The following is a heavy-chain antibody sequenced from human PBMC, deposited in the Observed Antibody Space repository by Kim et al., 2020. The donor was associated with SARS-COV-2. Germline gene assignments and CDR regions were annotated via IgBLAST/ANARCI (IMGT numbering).Heavy chain of an antibody. CDR2: VEYSGNT. CDR1: GGSMTTYY. CDR3: AMYGLGSYLDY. D-gene: IGHD3-10*01. J-gene: IGHJ4*02. V-gene: IGHV4-59*08. Sequence: SETLSLTCIVSGGSMTTYYWNWIRQSPGRGLEWIGFVEYSGNTNYNPSLQSRVTMSMDTSKNQFSLNLSSVTAADTAIYYCAMYGLGSYLDYWGQGTPVTVSS.